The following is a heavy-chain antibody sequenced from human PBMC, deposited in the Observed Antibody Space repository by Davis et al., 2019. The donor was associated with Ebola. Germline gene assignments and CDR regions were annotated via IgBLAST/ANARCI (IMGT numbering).Heavy chain of an antibody. CDR1: GFTFSSYW. V-gene: IGHV3-7*03. Sequence: PGGSLRLSCAASGFTFSSYWMSWVRQAPGKGLEWVANIKQDGSEKYYVDSVKGRFTISRDNAKNSLYLQMNSLRAEDTALYYCAKDLYSSREFWYFDLWGRGTLVTVSS. CDR2: IKQDGSEK. D-gene: IGHD6-19*01. CDR3: AKDLYSSREFWYFDL. J-gene: IGHJ2*01.